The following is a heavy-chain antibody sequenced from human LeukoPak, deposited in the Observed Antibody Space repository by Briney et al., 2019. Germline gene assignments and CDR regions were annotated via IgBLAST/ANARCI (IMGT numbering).Heavy chain of an antibody. J-gene: IGHJ4*02. CDR3: ARNADYGDYDYYDY. V-gene: IGHV4-61*02. CDR1: GDSISSGDYY. D-gene: IGHD4-17*01. Sequence: SETLSLTCTVSGDSISSGDYYWSCNPQPAGKGLEWIRRITSSGRTNYNPSLKRRVTISVDTSKNQFSLKLSSVTAADTAVYYCARNADYGDYDYYDYWGQGTLVTVSS. CDR2: ITSSGRT.